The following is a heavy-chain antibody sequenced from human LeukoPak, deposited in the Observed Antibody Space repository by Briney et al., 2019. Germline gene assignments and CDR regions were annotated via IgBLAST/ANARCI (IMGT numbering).Heavy chain of an antibody. J-gene: IGHJ5*02. D-gene: IGHD6-19*01. V-gene: IGHV1-2*02. CDR3: ARDLGYSSGWYNANWFDP. Sequence: ASVKVSCKASGYTFTGYYMHWVRQAPGQGPEWMGWINPNSGGTNYAQKFQGRVTMTRDTSISTAYMELSRLRSDDTAVYYCARDLGYSSGWYNANWFDPWGQGTLVTVSS. CDR2: INPNSGGT. CDR1: GYTFTGYY.